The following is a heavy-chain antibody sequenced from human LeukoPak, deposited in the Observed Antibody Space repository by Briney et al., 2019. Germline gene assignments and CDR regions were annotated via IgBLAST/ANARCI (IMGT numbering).Heavy chain of an antibody. Sequence: SETLSLTCAVSGGSISSGGYSWSWVRQPPGKGLEWIGYIYDSGSTYYNPSLKSRVTMSVDTSKNQFSLKLSSVTAADTAVYYCARDRYYYDSSGYDHFDYWGQGTLVTVSS. CDR1: GGSISSGGYS. CDR2: IYDSGST. J-gene: IGHJ4*02. V-gene: IGHV4-30-4*07. D-gene: IGHD3-22*01. CDR3: ARDRYYYDSSGYDHFDY.